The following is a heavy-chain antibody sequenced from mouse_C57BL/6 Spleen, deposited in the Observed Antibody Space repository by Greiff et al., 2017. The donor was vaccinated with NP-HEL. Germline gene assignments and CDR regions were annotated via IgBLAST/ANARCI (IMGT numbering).Heavy chain of an antibody. CDR1: GFTFSSYA. D-gene: IGHD2-1*01. J-gene: IGHJ2*01. CDR2: ISDGGSYT. Sequence: EVMLVESGGGLVKPGGSLKLSCAASGFTFSSYAMSWVRQTPEKRLEWVATISDGGSYTYYPDNVKGRFTISRDNAKNNLYLQMSHLKSEDTAMYYCARAYGNYPYYFDYWGQGTTLTVSS. V-gene: IGHV5-4*03. CDR3: ARAYGNYPYYFDY.